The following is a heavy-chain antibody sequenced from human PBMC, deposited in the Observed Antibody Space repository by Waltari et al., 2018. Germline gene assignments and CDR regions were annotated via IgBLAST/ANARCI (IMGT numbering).Heavy chain of an antibody. D-gene: IGHD1-26*01. Sequence: QVQLVQSGAEVKRPGASVKVSCKASGYTFSTYDISWVRQAPGQGLEWMGWMSPSSSKSGYAQRFQSRVTLTRNSSISTAYMELSSLRSDDTAVYYCARRRGSYLANWFDTWGQGTLVTVSS. J-gene: IGHJ5*02. CDR2: MSPSSSKS. CDR1: GYTFSTYD. V-gene: IGHV1-8*01. CDR3: ARRRGSYLANWFDT.